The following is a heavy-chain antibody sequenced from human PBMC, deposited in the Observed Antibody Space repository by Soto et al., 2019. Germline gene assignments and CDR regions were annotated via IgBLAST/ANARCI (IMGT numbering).Heavy chain of an antibody. D-gene: IGHD3-16*01. CDR2: ISWESGKI. Sequence: GGSLRLSCAASGFNFADFAMHWVRRAPGKGLEWVSGISWESGKIGYADSVKGRFTISRDNAKNTLYLQMNSLRAEDTAVYYCARERRGENNYAVEFDYWGHVILVTGSS. CDR1: GFNFADFA. J-gene: IGHJ4*03. CDR3: ARERRGENNYAVEFDY. V-gene: IGHV3-9*01.